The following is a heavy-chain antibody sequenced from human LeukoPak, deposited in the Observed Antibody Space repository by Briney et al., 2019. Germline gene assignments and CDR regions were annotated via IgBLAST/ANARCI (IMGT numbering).Heavy chain of an antibody. J-gene: IGHJ4*02. CDR1: GGTFSSYA. D-gene: IGHD3-22*01. V-gene: IGHV1-69*13. Sequence: ASVKVSCKASGGTFSSYAISWVRQAPGQGLEWMGGIIPIFGTANYAQKFQGRVTITADESTSTAYMELSSLRSEDTAVYYCARERDSSGYYADYFDYWGQGTLVTVSS. CDR2: IIPIFGTA. CDR3: ARERDSSGYYADYFDY.